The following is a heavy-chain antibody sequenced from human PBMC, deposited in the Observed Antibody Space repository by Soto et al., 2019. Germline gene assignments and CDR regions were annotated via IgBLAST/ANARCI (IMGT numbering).Heavy chain of an antibody. CDR3: AREGDSSSWYNWLDP. CDR1: GFTVSISY. CDR2: RYSDGRS. D-gene: IGHD6-13*01. Sequence: GSLRLSCAGSGFTVSISYMTWVRQVPGKGLEWVSIRYSDGRSYHAESVKGRFTISTDDSENTLYLQMSSLRAEDTAVYYCAREGDSSSWYNWLDPWGQGTLVTVSS. V-gene: IGHV3-66*01. J-gene: IGHJ5*02.